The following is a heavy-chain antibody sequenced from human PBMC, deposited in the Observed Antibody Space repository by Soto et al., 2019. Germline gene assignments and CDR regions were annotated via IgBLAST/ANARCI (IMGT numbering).Heavy chain of an antibody. V-gene: IGHV3-23*01. CDR2: FSAGGDYR. CDR3: AREARYDRGVYHYEGIDY. CDR1: GFSFSDYS. J-gene: IGHJ4*02. Sequence: EVQLLQSGGGLAQPGGSLTLSCAASGFSFSDYSMNWVRRSPGKGLEWVSAFSAGGDYRHYADSVKGRFTISRDNSKNTLFLKMKSLRAEDTAGYDGAREARYDRGVYHYEGIDYWGQGTLVTVSS. D-gene: IGHD3-22*01.